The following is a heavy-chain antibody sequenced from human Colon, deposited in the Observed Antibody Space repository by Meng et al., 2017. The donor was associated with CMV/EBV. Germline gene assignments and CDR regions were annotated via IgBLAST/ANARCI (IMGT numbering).Heavy chain of an antibody. CDR2: ISSSGSPI. CDR1: GFTLRDYY. CDR3: ARDLHLSGFLDV. D-gene: IGHD1-26*01. Sequence: GGSLRLSCAASGFTLRDYYMSWIRQAPGKGLEWLSYISSSGSPIYYADSVKGRFTISRDNARNSLSLQMDDLSAEDTALYYCARDLHLSGFLDVWGRGTTVTVSS. J-gene: IGHJ6*02. V-gene: IGHV3-11*01.